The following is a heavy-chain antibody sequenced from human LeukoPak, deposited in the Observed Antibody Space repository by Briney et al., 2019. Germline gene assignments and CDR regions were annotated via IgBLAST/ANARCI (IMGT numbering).Heavy chain of an antibody. J-gene: IGHJ6*02. CDR1: GYTFTSYG. Sequence: ASVKVSCKASGYTFTSYGISRVRQAPGQGLEWMGWISAYNGNTNYAQKLQGRVTMTTDTSTSTAYMELRSLRSDDTAVYYCARDPGYRSSTSCYLGGIYYYYYGMDVWGQGTTVTVSS. CDR2: ISAYNGNT. D-gene: IGHD2-2*01. CDR3: ARDPGYRSSTSCYLGGIYYYYYGMDV. V-gene: IGHV1-18*01.